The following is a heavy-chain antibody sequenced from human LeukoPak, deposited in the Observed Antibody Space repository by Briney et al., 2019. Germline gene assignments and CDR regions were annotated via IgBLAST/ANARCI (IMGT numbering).Heavy chain of an antibody. CDR3: VKGLWYYDSSDTFDY. Sequence: PGGSLRLSCSASGFTFSSYAMHWVRQAPGKGLEYVSAISSNGDSTYYADPVKGRFTISRDNSKNTLYLQMSSLRAEDTAVYYCVKGLWYYDSSDTFDYWGQGTLVTVSS. J-gene: IGHJ4*02. D-gene: IGHD3-22*01. V-gene: IGHV3-64D*06. CDR1: GFTFSSYA. CDR2: ISSNGDST.